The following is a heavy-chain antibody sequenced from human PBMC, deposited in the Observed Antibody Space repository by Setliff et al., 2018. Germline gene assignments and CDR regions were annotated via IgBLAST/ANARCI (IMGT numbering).Heavy chain of an antibody. CDR3: ARDNRGYASAFDI. J-gene: IGHJ3*02. Sequence: LSLTCSVSGVSINSISYYWTWLRQHPGKGLEWIGYIYQSGDTYFNPSLRRRLTMSLDTSKNQFSLKLRSVTAADTAVYYCARDNRGYASAFDIWGQGTMVTV. V-gene: IGHV4-31*03. D-gene: IGHD6-25*01. CDR1: GVSINSISYY. CDR2: IYQSGDT.